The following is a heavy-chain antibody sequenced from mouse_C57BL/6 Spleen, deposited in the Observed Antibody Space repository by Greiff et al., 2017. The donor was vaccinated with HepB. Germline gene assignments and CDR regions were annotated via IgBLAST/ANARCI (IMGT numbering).Heavy chain of an antibody. CDR3: ARGGTGTRAMDY. CDR2: IDPSDSYT. Sequence: VQLQQSGAELVRPGTSVKLSCKASGYTFTSYWMHWVKQRPGQGLEWIGVIDPSDSYTNYNQKFKGKATLTVDTSSSTAYMQLSSLTSEDSAVYYCARGGTGTRAMDYWGQGTSVTVSS. V-gene: IGHV1-59*01. D-gene: IGHD4-1*01. J-gene: IGHJ4*01. CDR1: GYTFTSYW.